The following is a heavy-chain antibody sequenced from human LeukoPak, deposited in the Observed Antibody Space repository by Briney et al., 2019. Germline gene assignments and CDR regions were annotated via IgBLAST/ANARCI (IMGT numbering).Heavy chain of an antibody. CDR2: IYPGDSDT. CDR3: TRLEGAVELVPTPYYFDY. D-gene: IGHD5-12*01. V-gene: IGHV5-51*01. J-gene: IGHJ4*02. Sequence: GESLKISCKGSGYSFTSYWIGWVRQMPGKGLEWMVIIYPGDSDTRYSPSFQGQVTISADKSISTAYLQWRSLKASDTAIYYCTRLEGAVELVPTPYYFDYWGQGTLVTVSS. CDR1: GYSFTSYW.